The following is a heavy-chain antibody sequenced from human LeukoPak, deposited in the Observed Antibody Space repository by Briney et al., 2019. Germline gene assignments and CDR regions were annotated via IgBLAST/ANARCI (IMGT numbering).Heavy chain of an antibody. CDR3: ATSRWGRFGY. J-gene: IGHJ4*02. Sequence: PSETLSLTCAVYGGSFSGYYWSWIRQPPGKGLEWIGEINHSGSNNYNPSLKSRVTISVDTSKNQFSLKLSSVTAADTAVYYCATSRWGRFGYWGQGTLVTVSS. D-gene: IGHD1-26*01. CDR1: GGSFSGYY. V-gene: IGHV4-34*01. CDR2: INHSGSN.